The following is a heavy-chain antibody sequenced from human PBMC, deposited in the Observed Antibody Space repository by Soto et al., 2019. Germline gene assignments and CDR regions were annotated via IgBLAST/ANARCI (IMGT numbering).Heavy chain of an antibody. CDR3: ARASWDRVRGVKEFDS. CDR1: GYTFTNDY. J-gene: IGHJ4*02. V-gene: IGHV1-46*01. D-gene: IGHD3-10*01. CDR2: INPSTGTT. Sequence: QVQLVQSGAEVKKPGASVKVSCKASGYTFTNDYMHWVRQAPGQGLEWMGIINPSTGTTSYAQKFQGRVTMTRDTSTSTVHIELISLRSDDTAVYYCARASWDRVRGVKEFDSWGQGTLVTVSS.